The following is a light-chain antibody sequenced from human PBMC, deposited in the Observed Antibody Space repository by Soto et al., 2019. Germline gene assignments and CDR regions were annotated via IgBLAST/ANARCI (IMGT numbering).Light chain of an antibody. J-gene: IGLJ2*01. CDR1: SSDVGGYNY. CDR3: SSYTSSSTSYVV. Sequence: QSVLTQPASVSGSPGQWITISCTGTSSDVGGYNYVSWYQQHPGKAPKLIIYDVGNRPSGVSNRFSGSKSGNTASLTISGLQAEDESDYYCSSYTSSSTSYVVFGGGTKLTVL. CDR2: DVG. V-gene: IGLV2-14*01.